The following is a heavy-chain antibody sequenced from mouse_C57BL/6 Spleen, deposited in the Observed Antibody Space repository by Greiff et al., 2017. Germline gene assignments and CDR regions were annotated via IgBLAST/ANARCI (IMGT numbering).Heavy chain of an antibody. CDR1: GYTFTSYW. CDR2: IYPGSGST. CDR3: ASAVVARGDY. D-gene: IGHD1-1*01. V-gene: IGHV1-55*01. J-gene: IGHJ2*01. Sequence: QVQLQQPGAALVKPGASVKMSCKASGYTFTSYWLTWVKQRPGQGLEWIGDIYPGSGSTNYNEKFKSKATLTVDTSSSTAYMQLSSLTSEDSAVYYCASAVVARGDYWGQGTTLTVSS.